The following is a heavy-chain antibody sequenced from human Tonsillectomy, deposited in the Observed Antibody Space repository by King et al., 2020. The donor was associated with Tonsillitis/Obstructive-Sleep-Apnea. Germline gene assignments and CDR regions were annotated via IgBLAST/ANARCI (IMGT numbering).Heavy chain of an antibody. CDR2: IWYDGSNK. CDR1: GFTFSSYG. D-gene: IGHD6-19*01. J-gene: IGHJ4*02. V-gene: IGHV3-33*01. CDR3: ASCIAVAGTFDY. Sequence: VQLVESGGGVVQPGRSLRLSCAASGFTFSSYGMHWVRQAPGKGLEWVAVIWYDGSNKYYADSVKGRFTISRDNSKNTLYLQMNSLRAEDTAVYYCASCIAVAGTFDYWGQGTLVTVSS.